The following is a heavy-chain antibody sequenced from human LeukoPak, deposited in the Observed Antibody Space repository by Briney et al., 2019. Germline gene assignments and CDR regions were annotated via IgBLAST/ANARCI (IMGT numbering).Heavy chain of an antibody. Sequence: ASVKVSCKASGYTFTNHDINWVRQATGQGLEWMGWVSPNSGNTVYAQKVKGRVIMTMDPSMSTAYMEPSSLLSEDTAVYYCARGGPDDNYDDFDYWGQGTLVTVAS. CDR3: ARGGPDDNYDDFDY. CDR1: GYTFTNHD. D-gene: IGHD4-11*01. J-gene: IGHJ4*02. V-gene: IGHV1-8*01. CDR2: VSPNSGNT.